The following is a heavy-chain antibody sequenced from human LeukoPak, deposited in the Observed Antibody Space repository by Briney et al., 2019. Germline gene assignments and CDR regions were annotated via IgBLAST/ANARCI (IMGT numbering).Heavy chain of an antibody. CDR1: GYTFTSYG. Sequence: ASVKVSCKASGYTFTSYGISWVRQAPGQGLEWMGWISAYNGNTNYAQKLQGRVTMTTDTSTSTAYMELRSLRSDDTAVYYCARDSLFYDSSGYFRPRYYYYYGMDVWGQGTTVTVSS. D-gene: IGHD3-22*01. CDR3: ARDSLFYDSSGYFRPRYYYYYGMDV. J-gene: IGHJ6*02. V-gene: IGHV1-18*01. CDR2: ISAYNGNT.